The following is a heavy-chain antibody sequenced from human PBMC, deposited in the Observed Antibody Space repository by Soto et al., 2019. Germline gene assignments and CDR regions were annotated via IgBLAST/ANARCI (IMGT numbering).Heavy chain of an antibody. CDR3: ARDHSGYYLDY. CDR1: GFTFSNYG. J-gene: IGHJ4*02. V-gene: IGHV3-33*01. D-gene: IGHD5-12*01. CDR2: IWYDGSNK. Sequence: GGSLRLSCAASGFTFSNYGLHWVRQTPGKGLEWVAVIWYDGSNKYYGDSVKGRFAISRDDSRNTLYLQMNSLRAEDTAVYYCARDHSGYYLDYWGQGTLVTVSS.